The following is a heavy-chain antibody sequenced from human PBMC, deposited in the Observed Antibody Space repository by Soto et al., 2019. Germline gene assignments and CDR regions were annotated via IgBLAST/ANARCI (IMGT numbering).Heavy chain of an antibody. CDR1: GGTFSSYA. CDR3: ARDIQGTTLNTPDYYYGMDV. J-gene: IGHJ6*02. Sequence: SCKASGGTFSSYAISWVRQAPGQGLEWMGGIIPIFGTANYAQKFQGRVTITADESTSTAYMELSSLRSEDTAVYYCARDIQGTTLNTPDYYYGMDVWGQGTTVTVSS. D-gene: IGHD1-7*01. CDR2: IIPIFGTA. V-gene: IGHV1-69*01.